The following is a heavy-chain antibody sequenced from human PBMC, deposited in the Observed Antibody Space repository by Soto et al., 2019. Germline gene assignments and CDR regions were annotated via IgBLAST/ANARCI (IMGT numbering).Heavy chain of an antibody. Sequence: QLQLQESGPGLLKPSETLSLTCTVSGGSMSTSYYWGWIRQPPGKGLEWIGSIYYSGSTYYNPSLKSRVTISVDTSKNQFSLQLTSVTAADTSVYYCATLWFGEADYWGQGTLVTVSS. CDR2: IYYSGST. CDR1: GGSMSTSYY. CDR3: ATLWFGEADY. D-gene: IGHD3-10*01. V-gene: IGHV4-39*01. J-gene: IGHJ4*02.